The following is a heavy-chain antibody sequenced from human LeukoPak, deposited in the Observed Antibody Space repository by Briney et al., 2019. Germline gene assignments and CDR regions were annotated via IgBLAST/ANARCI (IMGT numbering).Heavy chain of an antibody. CDR2: ISYDGSNK. D-gene: IGHD3-22*01. J-gene: IGHJ4*02. CDR3: ARDGDYYDSSGYIDY. CDR1: GFTFSSHS. V-gene: IGHV3-30*03. Sequence: PGGSLRLSCAASGFTFSSHSMTWVRQAPGKGLEWVAVISYDGSNKYYADSVKGRFTISRDNSKNTLYLQMNSLRAEDTAVYYCARDGDYYDSSGYIDYWGQGTLVTVSS.